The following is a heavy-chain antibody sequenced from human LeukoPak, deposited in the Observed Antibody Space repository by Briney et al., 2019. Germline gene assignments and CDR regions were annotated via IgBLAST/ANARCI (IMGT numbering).Heavy chain of an antibody. CDR3: ARGGSGFDY. D-gene: IGHD6-19*01. CDR2: ININTGNP. J-gene: IGHJ4*02. Sequence: GASVKVSCKASGYTFKNSAMNWVRQAPGQGLEWMGWININTGNPTSAQGFTGRFVFSLDTSVSTAYLQISSLKAEDTAIYYCARGGSGFDYWGQGTLVTVSS. CDR1: GYTFKNSA. V-gene: IGHV7-4-1*02.